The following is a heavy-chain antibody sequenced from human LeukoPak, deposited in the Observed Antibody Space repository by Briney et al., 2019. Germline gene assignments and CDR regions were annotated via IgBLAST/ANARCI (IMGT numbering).Heavy chain of an antibody. Sequence: ASLKVSCKASGYTFTSYDINWVRQATGQGLEWMGWMNPNSGNTGYAQKFQGRVTITRNTSISTAYMELSSLRSEDTAVYYCARGLTIFGVVIIRAFDIWGQGTMVTVSS. CDR1: GYTFTSYD. J-gene: IGHJ3*02. D-gene: IGHD3-3*01. CDR3: ARGLTIFGVVIIRAFDI. CDR2: MNPNSGNT. V-gene: IGHV1-8*03.